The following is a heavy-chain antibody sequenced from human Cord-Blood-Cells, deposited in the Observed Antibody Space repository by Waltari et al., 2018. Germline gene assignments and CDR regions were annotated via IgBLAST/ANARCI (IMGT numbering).Heavy chain of an antibody. CDR2: IIPIFGTA. CDR3: ARGEHLYHLYY. Sequence: QVQLVHSGAEVKKHGSSVEVSCKVSEGTFSSYAISWVRQAPGEGLEWMGEIIPIFGTANYAQKVQGRVTNTTDESTGTAYLGLSSLRSEDTAVYSCARGEHLYHLYYWGQGTLVTVSS. V-gene: IGHV1-69*01. D-gene: IGHD2-2*01. CDR1: EGTFSSYA. J-gene: IGHJ4*02.